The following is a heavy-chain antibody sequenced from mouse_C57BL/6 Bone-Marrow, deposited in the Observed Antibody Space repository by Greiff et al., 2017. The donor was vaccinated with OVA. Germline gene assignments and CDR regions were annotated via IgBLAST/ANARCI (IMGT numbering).Heavy chain of an antibody. CDR1: GYAFTNYL. J-gene: IGHJ2*01. CDR3: ARREDYYGSSPDY. Sequence: VKLQESGAELVRPGTSVKVSCKASGYAFTNYLIEWVKQRPGQGLEWIGVINPGSGGTNYNEKFKGKATLTADKSSSTAYMQLSSLTSEDSAVYFCARREDYYGSSPDYWGQGTTLTVSS. CDR2: INPGSGGT. V-gene: IGHV1-54*01. D-gene: IGHD1-1*01.